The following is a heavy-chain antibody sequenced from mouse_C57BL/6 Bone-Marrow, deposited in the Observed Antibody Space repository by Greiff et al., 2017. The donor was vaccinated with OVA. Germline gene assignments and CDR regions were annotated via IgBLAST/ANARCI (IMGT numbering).Heavy chain of an antibody. CDR2: INPSTGGT. CDR3: ARREDGYFFFDY. Sequence: EVQLQQSGPELVKPGASVKISCKASGYSFTGYYMNWVKQSPEKSLEWIGEINPSTGGTTYNQKFKAKATLTVDKSSSTAYMQLKSLTSEDSAVYYCARREDGYFFFDYWGQGTTLTVSS. V-gene: IGHV1-42*01. D-gene: IGHD2-3*01. CDR1: GYSFTGYY. J-gene: IGHJ2*01.